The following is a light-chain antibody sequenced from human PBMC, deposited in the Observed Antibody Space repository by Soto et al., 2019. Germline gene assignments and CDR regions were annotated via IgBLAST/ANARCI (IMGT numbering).Light chain of an antibody. V-gene: IGKV3D-20*01. CDR1: QSVSSSY. Sequence: IVSTQSPPTLFLSPGERAPLSCGASQSVSSSYLAWYQLKPVLAPRLLIYDASSRATGIPDWFSGSGSGTDFTLTSSRVAHEDSAVYCCQRYRSWITFGQGTRLEIK. CDR3: QRYRSWIT. CDR2: DAS. J-gene: IGKJ5*01.